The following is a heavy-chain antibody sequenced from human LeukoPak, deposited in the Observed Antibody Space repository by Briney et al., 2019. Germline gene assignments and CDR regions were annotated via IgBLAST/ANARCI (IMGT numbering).Heavy chain of an antibody. J-gene: IGHJ6*02. CDR1: GGTFTSNA. V-gene: IGHV1-69*13. D-gene: IGHD5-18*01. CDR2: IVPIFGIV. Sequence: ASVKVSCKASGGTFTSNAISWVRQAPGHGLEWMGGIVPIFGIVNYAQKFQGRVMVSADESTTTAYMELGSLRSEDTAVYYCARDLRDTDMASYAFDVWGQGTTVTVSS. CDR3: ARDLRDTDMASYAFDV.